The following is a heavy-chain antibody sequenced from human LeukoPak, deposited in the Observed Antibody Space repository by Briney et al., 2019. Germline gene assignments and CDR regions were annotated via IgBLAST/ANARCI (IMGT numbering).Heavy chain of an antibody. CDR2: FDPEDGET. D-gene: IGHD3-10*01. V-gene: IGHV1-24*01. J-gene: IGHJ3*02. Sequence: ASVKVSCKVSGYTLTELSMHWVRQAPGKGLEWMGGFDPEDGETIYAQKFQGRVTMTEDTSTDTAYMELSSLRSDDTAVYYCVRENSVDYFRGPFDPFDIWGQGTMVTVSS. CDR1: GYTLTELS. CDR3: VRENSVDYFRGPFDPFDI.